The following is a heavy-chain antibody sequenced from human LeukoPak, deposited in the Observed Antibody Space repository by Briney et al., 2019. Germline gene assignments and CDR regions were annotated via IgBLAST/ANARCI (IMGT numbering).Heavy chain of an antibody. V-gene: IGHV3-23*01. D-gene: IGHD3-22*01. CDR2: ISGSGDTT. J-gene: IGHJ4*02. Sequence: HPGGSLRLSCAASGFTFNNYAMNWVRQAPGKGLQWVSTISGSGDTTYYADFVKGRFTISRDNSKNTLYLQMNSLRAEDTAVYYCAKITMIVAVFNDRAPFDYWGQGTQVTVSS. CDR3: AKITMIVAVFNDRAPFDY. CDR1: GFTFNNYA.